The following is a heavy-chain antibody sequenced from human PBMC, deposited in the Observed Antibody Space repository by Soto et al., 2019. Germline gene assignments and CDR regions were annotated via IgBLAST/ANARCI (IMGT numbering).Heavy chain of an antibody. CDR1: GFTFSGYA. V-gene: IGHV3-33*01. Sequence: QVQLVESGGGVVQPGRSLRLSCAASGFTFSGYAMHWVRQAPRKGLEWVAVIWYDGTNTYYGDSVKGRFTVSRDNSKNTLWLQMSSLRVEDTAVYYCARAGGYGYGEQTFDYWGQGTLVTVSS. CDR3: ARAGGYGYGEQTFDY. D-gene: IGHD5-18*01. CDR2: IWYDGTNT. J-gene: IGHJ4*02.